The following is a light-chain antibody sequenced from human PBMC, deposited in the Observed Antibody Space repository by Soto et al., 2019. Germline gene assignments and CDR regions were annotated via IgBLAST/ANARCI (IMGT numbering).Light chain of an antibody. V-gene: IGLV2-14*01. Sequence: QSALTQPASVSGSPGQSITISCTGTSSDVGGYNSVSWYQQHPGKAPKFMIYDVSNRPSGVSNRFSGSKSGNTASLTISGLQAEDEADDSCCLYTTSNTRQIVFGTGTKLTVL. CDR1: SSDVGGYNS. CDR3: CLYTTSNTRQIV. CDR2: DVS. J-gene: IGLJ1*01.